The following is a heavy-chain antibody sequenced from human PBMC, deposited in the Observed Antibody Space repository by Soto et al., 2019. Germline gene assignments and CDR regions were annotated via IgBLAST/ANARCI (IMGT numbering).Heavy chain of an antibody. CDR1: GFTFSTYA. D-gene: IGHD1-7*01. Sequence: GGSLRLSCAASGFTFSTYALSWVRQAPGKGLEWVSAISANGQGIYYADSVRGRFTISRDNSKNTIFLHMDSLRAEDTAVYYCAKDRNYPRDQFHYWGQGTLVTVSS. CDR2: ISANGQGI. J-gene: IGHJ4*02. CDR3: AKDRNYPRDQFHY. V-gene: IGHV3-23*01.